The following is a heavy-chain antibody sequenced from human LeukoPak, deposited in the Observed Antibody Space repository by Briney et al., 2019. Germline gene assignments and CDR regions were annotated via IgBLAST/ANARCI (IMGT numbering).Heavy chain of an antibody. CDR3: ARNGGSHGRPVYYYYYYMDV. CDR1: GGSISSGSYY. D-gene: IGHD1-26*01. J-gene: IGHJ6*03. CDR2: IYYSGST. V-gene: IGHV4-61*01. Sequence: PSETLSLTCTVSGGSISSGSYYWSWIRQPPGKGLEWIGYIYYSGSTNYNPSLKSRVTISVDTSKNQFSLKLSSVTAADTAVYYCARNGGSHGRPVYYYYYYMDVWGRGTTVTVSS.